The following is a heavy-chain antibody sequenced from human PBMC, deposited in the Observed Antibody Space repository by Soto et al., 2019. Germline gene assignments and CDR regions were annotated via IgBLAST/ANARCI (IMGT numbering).Heavy chain of an antibody. CDR2: ICHTWST. V-gene: IGHV4-4*02. CDR3: ARDAGYHLTGSFDI. J-gene: IGHJ3*02. CDR1: GGSLSSSNW. Sequence: SQTLSLTCAVSGGSLSSSNWWIWVRHPPGKGLEWDVEICHTWSTNYNPSLKSRVTISVDTAKNQLSLNLTSVTAADTAVYYCARDAGYHLTGSFDIWGQGSMVLVSS. D-gene: IGHD2-2*01.